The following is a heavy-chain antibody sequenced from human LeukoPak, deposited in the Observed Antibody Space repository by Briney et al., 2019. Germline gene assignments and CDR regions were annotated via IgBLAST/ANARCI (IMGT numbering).Heavy chain of an antibody. Sequence: GGSLRLSCAASGFTFSSYAMSWVRQAPGKGLEWVSAISGSGGSTYYADSVKGRFTIPRDNSKNTLYLQMNSLRAEDTAVYYCAKKSSSWYREIDYWGQGTLVTVSS. V-gene: IGHV3-23*01. CDR1: GFTFSSYA. D-gene: IGHD6-13*01. J-gene: IGHJ4*02. CDR2: ISGSGGST. CDR3: AKKSSSWYREIDY.